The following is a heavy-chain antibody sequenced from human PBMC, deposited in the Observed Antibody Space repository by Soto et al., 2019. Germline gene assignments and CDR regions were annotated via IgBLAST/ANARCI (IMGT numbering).Heavy chain of an antibody. CDR3: ARDWSRYYDSSGLMWFY. V-gene: IGHV1-18*04. J-gene: IGHJ4*02. Sequence: GASVKVSCKASGYTFTSYGISWVRQAPGQGLEWMGWISAYNGNTNYAQKLQGRVTMTTDTSTSTAYMELRSLRSDGTAVYYCARDWSRYYDSSGLMWFYWGQGTLVTVSS. D-gene: IGHD3-22*01. CDR1: GYTFTSYG. CDR2: ISAYNGNT.